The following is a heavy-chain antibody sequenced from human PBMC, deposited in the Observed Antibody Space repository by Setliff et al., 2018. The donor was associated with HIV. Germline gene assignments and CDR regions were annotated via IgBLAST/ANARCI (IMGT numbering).Heavy chain of an antibody. CDR3: ARLGEHDTGDLDV. V-gene: IGHV4-61*09. Sequence: TLSLTCKVSGDSISSGGYYWTWIRKPAGKGLEWIGHIYTSGNTNYNPSLKSRVSISVATSKNQFFLTLTSETAADSAVYYCARLGEHDTGDLDVWGKGTTVTVSS. J-gene: IGHJ6*04. CDR1: GDSISSGGYY. D-gene: IGHD1-1*01. CDR2: IYTSGNT.